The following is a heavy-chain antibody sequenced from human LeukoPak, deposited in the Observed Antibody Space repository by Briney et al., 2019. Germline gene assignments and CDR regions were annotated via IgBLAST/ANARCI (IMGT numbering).Heavy chain of an antibody. CDR3: ARGNDYSNPED. CDR2: INHSGST. D-gene: IGHD4-11*01. Sequence: SETLSLTCTVSGGSISSSSYYWGWIRQPPGKGLEWIGEINHSGSTNYNPSLKSRVTISVDTSKNQFSLKLSSVTAADTAVYYCARGNDYSNPEDWGQGTLVTVSS. CDR1: GGSISSSSYY. J-gene: IGHJ4*02. V-gene: IGHV4-39*07.